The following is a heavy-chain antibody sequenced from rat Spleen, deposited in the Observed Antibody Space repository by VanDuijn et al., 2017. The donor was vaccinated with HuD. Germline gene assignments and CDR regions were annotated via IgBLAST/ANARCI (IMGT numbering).Heavy chain of an antibody. J-gene: IGHJ4*01. CDR2: ITNIGGNT. V-gene: IGHV5S13*01. CDR1: GFTFSNYG. D-gene: IGHD4-3*01. CDR3: ARHGWGYGVMDA. Sequence: EVQLVESGGGLVQPGRSLKLSCAASGFTFSNYGMAWVRQAPTKGLEWVASITNIGGNTYYLDSVKGRFTISRDNAKSTLYLQMDSLRSEDTATYYCARHGWGYGVMDAWGQGASVTVSS.